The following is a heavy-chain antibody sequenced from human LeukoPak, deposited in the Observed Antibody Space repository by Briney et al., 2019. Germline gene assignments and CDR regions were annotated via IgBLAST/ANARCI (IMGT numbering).Heavy chain of an antibody. CDR1: GGSFSGYY. CDR2: INHSGST. Sequence: SETLSLTCAVYGGSFSGYYWSWIRQPPGKGLEWIGEINHSGSTNYNPSLKSRVTISVDTSKNQSSLKLSSVTAADTAVYYCARGRDRRLYYYGSGSYPFDPWGQGTLVTVSS. J-gene: IGHJ5*02. D-gene: IGHD3-10*01. V-gene: IGHV4-34*01. CDR3: ARGRDRRLYYYGSGSYPFDP.